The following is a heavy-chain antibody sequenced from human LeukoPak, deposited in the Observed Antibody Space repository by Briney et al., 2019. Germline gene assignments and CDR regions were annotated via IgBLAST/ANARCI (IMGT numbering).Heavy chain of an antibody. CDR2: ISRSGSTK. V-gene: IGHV3-48*04. CDR3: AKTSDFWSGYYDF. J-gene: IGHJ4*02. Sequence: GGSLRLSCAASGFTFGDYGMSWVRQAPGKGLEWVSSISRSGSTKYYADSVKGRFTISRDNAKNSLYLQMNRLRAEDTAVYYCAKTSDFWSGYYDFWGQGTLVTVSS. D-gene: IGHD3-3*01. CDR1: GFTFGDYG.